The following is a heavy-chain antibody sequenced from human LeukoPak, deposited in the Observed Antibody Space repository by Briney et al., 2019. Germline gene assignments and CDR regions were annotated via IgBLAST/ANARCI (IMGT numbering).Heavy chain of an antibody. CDR2: INPNSGGT. J-gene: IGHJ6*03. D-gene: IGHD3-22*01. Sequence: ASVKVSCKASGYTFTGYYMHWVRQAPGQGLEWMGWINPNSGGTNYAQKFQGRVTMTRDTSISTAYMELSRLRSDDTAVYYCARGTGDSSGYYYSYYYYYMDVWGKGTTVTVS. V-gene: IGHV1-2*02. CDR1: GYTFTGYY. CDR3: ARGTGDSSGYYYSYYYYYMDV.